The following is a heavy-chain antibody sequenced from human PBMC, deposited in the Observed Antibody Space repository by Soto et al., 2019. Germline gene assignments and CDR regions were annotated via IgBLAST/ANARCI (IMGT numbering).Heavy chain of an antibody. CDR2: ISSSSSTI. D-gene: IGHD2-15*01. CDR3: ARDRYCSGGSCYSSEYFQH. V-gene: IGHV3-48*01. Sequence: EVQLVESGGGLVQPGGSLRLSCAASGFTFSSYSMNWVRQAPGKGLEWASYISSSSSTIYYADSVKGRFTISRDNAKNSLYLQMNSLRAEDTAVYYCARDRYCSGGSCYSSEYFQHWGQGTLVTVSS. J-gene: IGHJ1*01. CDR1: GFTFSSYS.